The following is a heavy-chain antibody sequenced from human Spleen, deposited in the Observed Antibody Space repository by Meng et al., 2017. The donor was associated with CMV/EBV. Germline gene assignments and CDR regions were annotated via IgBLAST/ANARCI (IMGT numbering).Heavy chain of an antibody. V-gene: IGHV3-21*01. D-gene: IGHD3-3*01. CDR1: GVTFSSYS. J-gene: IGHJ4*02. CDR3: ARTLTYDFWSGYSGY. CDR2: ISSSSSYI. Sequence: SGVTFSSYSMNWVRQAPGKGLEWVSSISSSSSYIYYADSVKGRFTISRDNAKNSLYLQMNSLRAEDTAVYYCARTLTYDFWSGYSGYWGQGTLVTVSS.